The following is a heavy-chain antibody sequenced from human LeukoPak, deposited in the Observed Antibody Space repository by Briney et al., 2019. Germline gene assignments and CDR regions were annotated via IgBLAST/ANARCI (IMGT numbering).Heavy chain of an antibody. CDR1: GFTFSSYS. D-gene: IGHD1-26*01. Sequence: GGSLRLSCAASGFTFSSYSMNWVRQAPGKGLEWVSYISSSSSTIYYVDSLKGRFTISRDNAKNSLYLQMNSLRAEDTGVYYCANRISGSSYWGQGTLVTVSS. J-gene: IGHJ4*02. V-gene: IGHV3-48*01. CDR3: ANRISGSSY. CDR2: ISSSSSTI.